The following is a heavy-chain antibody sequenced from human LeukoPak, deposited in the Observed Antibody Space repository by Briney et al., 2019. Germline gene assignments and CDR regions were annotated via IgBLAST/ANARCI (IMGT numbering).Heavy chain of an antibody. V-gene: IGHV1-8*03. CDR1: GYTFTSYD. J-gene: IGHJ3*02. D-gene: IGHD2/OR15-2a*01. Sequence: ASVKVSCKASGYTFTSYDINWVRQATGQGLEWMGWMNPNSGNTGYAQKFQGRVTITRNTSISTAYMELSSLRSEDTAVYYCARVYGDLDAFDIWGQGTMVTVSS. CDR3: ARVYGDLDAFDI. CDR2: MNPNSGNT.